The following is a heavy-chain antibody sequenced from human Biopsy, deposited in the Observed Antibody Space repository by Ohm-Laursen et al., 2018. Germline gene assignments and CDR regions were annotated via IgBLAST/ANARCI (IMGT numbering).Heavy chain of an antibody. V-gene: IGHV1-2*02. D-gene: IGHD2-2*01. CDR2: INPKSGDT. CDR3: ARGRRHCSGTCSRWYFDR. J-gene: IGHJ2*01. Sequence: SVKVSCKPSGYTFTAFSVHWLRQAPGQGLEWMGWINPKSGDTDYPQNFQGRVSMTRDTSISTAYMDLSRLRSDDTAVYYCARGRRHCSGTCSRWYFDRWGRGTLVTVSS. CDR1: GYTFTAFS.